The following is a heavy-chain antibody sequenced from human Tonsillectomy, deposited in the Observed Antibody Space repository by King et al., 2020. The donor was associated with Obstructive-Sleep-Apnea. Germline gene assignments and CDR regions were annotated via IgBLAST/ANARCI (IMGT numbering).Heavy chain of an antibody. CDR2: ISSSSSYT. Sequence: HVQLVESGGGLVKPGGSLRLSCAASGFTFSDYYMSWIRQAPGKGLEWVSYISSSSSYTNYADSVKGRFTISRDNAKNSLYLQRNSLRAEDTAVYYCARYFGDSDFDYWGQGTLVTVSS. CDR1: GFTFSDYY. V-gene: IGHV3-11*06. J-gene: IGHJ4*02. CDR3: ARYFGDSDFDY. D-gene: IGHD3-16*01.